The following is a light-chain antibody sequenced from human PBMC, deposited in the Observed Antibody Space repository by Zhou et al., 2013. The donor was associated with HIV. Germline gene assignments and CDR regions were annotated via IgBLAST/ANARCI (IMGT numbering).Light chain of an antibody. CDR3: QQTYSAHVT. J-gene: IGKJ4*01. Sequence: DIQMTQSPSSLSASVGDRLTVTCRASQSISNYLNWYRQKPGKAPKLLIYAASNLQSGVPSRFNGTGSGTDFTLTIDNLQREDFATYFCQQTYSAHVTFGGGT. CDR2: AAS. CDR1: QSISNY. V-gene: IGKV1-39*01.